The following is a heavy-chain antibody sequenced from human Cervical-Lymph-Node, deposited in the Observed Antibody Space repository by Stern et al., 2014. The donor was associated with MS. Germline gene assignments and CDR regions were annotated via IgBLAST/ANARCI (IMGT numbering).Heavy chain of an antibody. D-gene: IGHD6-19*01. Sequence: VQLVESGGGVVQPGRSLRLSWAASGFTFSSYGMHWVRQAPGKGLEWVAVISYDGSNKYYADSVKGRFTISRDNSKNTLYLQMNSLRAEDTAVYYCAKVGAIAVAGTGFQHWGQGTLVTVSS. CDR2: ISYDGSNK. CDR3: AKVGAIAVAGTGFQH. CDR1: GFTFSSYG. V-gene: IGHV3-30*18. J-gene: IGHJ1*01.